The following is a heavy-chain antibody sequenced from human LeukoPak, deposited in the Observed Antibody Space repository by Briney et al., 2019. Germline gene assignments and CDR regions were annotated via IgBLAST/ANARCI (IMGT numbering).Heavy chain of an antibody. CDR3: ATTTYTFVWGSYRPTSYFDY. D-gene: IGHD3-16*02. CDR2: FDPEDGET. V-gene: IGHV1-24*01. Sequence: GASVKVSCKVSGYTLTELSMHWVRQAPGKGLEWMGGFDPEDGETIYAQKFQGRVTMTEDTSTDTAYMELSSLRSEDTAVYYCATTTYTFVWGSYRPTSYFDYWGQGTLVTVSS. CDR1: GYTLTELS. J-gene: IGHJ4*02.